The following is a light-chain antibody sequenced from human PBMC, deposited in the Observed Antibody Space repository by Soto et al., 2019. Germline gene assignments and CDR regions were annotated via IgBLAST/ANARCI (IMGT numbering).Light chain of an antibody. J-gene: IGLJ3*02. Sequence: QAVVTQSPSASASLGASVKLTCTLSSGYSTNAIAWHQQQSEKGPRFLMKINYDGTHSKGDGFFDRFSGSSSGAVRHLSISSLQSEDEADYYCQSLGTGIQVFGGGTKLTVL. CDR3: QSLGTGIQV. CDR1: SGYSTNA. CDR2: INYDGTH. V-gene: IGLV4-69*01.